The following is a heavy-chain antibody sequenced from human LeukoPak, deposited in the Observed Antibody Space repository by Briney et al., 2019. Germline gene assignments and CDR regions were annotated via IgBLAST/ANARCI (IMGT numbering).Heavy chain of an antibody. CDR1: GFTFSNYW. D-gene: IGHD3-16*01. V-gene: IGHV3-7*03. Sequence: GGSLRLSCTASGFTFSNYWMSWVRQAPGKGLEWVATIKKDGSEIFYVDSVKGRFTISRDNAENSLFLQMNSPRAEDTASYYCARDWGGMDVWAKGTTVTVSS. CDR3: ARDWGGMDV. CDR2: IKKDGSEI. J-gene: IGHJ6*04.